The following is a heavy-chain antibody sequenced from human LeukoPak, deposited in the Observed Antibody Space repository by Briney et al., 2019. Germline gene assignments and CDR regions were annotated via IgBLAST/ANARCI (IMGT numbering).Heavy chain of an antibody. CDR3: ARATGWRDAFDI. CDR1: GFTFSSHW. D-gene: IGHD6-19*01. Sequence: PGGSLRLSCADSGFTFSSHWRNWIRQPPGKGLEWVGEINHSGGTNYNPSLKSRVTISVDTSKNQFSLKVRSVTAADKAVYYCARATGWRDAFDIWGQGTMVTVSS. CDR2: INHSGGT. V-gene: IGHV4-34*01. J-gene: IGHJ3*02.